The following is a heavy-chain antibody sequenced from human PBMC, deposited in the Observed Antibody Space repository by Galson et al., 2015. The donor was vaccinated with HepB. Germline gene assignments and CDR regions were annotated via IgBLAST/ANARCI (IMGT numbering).Heavy chain of an antibody. CDR3: ARWASSSGGYYYAMDV. V-gene: IGHV4-30-4*01. D-gene: IGHD6-6*01. CDR1: GGSISSGDYY. CDR2: IYFSGST. Sequence: LSLTCTVSGGSISSGDYYWSWIRQPPGKGPEWIGYIYFSGSTYYSPSLKSRVSISLDTSKNQFSLKLSSVTAADTAIYYCARWASSSGGYYYAMDVWGQGTTVTVSS. J-gene: IGHJ6*02.